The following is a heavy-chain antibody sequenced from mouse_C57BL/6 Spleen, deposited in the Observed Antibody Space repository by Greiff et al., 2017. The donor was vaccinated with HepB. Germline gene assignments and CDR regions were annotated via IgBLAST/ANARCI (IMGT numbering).Heavy chain of an antibody. D-gene: IGHD2-2*01. CDR2: IYPRDGST. CDR3: AREESYDGYDEGYFDY. J-gene: IGHJ2*01. CDR1: GYTFTDHT. V-gene: IGHV1-78*01. Sequence: QVQLKESDAELVKPGASVKISCKVSGYTFTDHTIHWMKQRPEQGLEWIGYIYPRDGSTKYNEKFKGKATLTADKSSSTAYMQLNSLTSEDSAVYFCAREESYDGYDEGYFDYWGQGTTLTVSS.